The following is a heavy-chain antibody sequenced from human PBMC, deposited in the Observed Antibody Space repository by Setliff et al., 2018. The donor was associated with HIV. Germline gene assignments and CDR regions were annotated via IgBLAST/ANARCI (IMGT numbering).Heavy chain of an antibody. Sequence: PSETLSLTCSVSGDSVSSRSYYWGWIRQSPGKGLEWIGSIYFNGITHDNPSLKSRVTTSVDTSKNQFSLNLHSVTAGDTGFYYCVTVVQDDLGVALFDYWGPGILGTVS. D-gene: IGHD3-3*01. J-gene: IGHJ4*02. V-gene: IGHV4-39*01. CDR2: IYFNGIT. CDR3: VTVVQDDLGVALFDY. CDR1: GDSVSSRSYY.